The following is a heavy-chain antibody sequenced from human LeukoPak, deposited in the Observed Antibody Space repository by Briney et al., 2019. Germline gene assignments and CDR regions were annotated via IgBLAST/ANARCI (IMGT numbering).Heavy chain of an antibody. CDR1: GGTFSSYA. CDR2: IIPIFGTA. V-gene: IGHV1-69*13. Sequence: ASVKVSCKASGGTFSSYAISWVRQAPGQGLEWMGGIIPIFGTANYAQKFQGRVTITADESTSTAYMELSSLRSEDTAVYYCARVVTTVTNEPLIDYWGQGTLVTVSS. J-gene: IGHJ4*02. CDR3: ARVVTTVTNEPLIDY. D-gene: IGHD4-17*01.